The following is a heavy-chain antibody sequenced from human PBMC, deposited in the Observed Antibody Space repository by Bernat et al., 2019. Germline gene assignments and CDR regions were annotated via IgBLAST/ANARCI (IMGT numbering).Heavy chain of an antibody. V-gene: IGHV1-2*04. CDR3: AREVDSSGYLKHDDAFDI. J-gene: IGHJ3*02. Sequence: QVQLVQSGAEVKKPGASVKVSCKASGYTFTGYYMHWVRQAPGQGLEWMGWINPNSGGTNYAQKFQGWVTMTRDTSISTAYMELSRLRSDDTAMYYCAREVDSSGYLKHDDAFDIWGQGTMVTVSS. CDR2: INPNSGGT. D-gene: IGHD3-22*01. CDR1: GYTFTGYY.